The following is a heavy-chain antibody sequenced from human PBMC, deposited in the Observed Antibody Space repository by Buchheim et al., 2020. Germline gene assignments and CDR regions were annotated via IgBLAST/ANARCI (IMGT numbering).Heavy chain of an antibody. J-gene: IGHJ6*02. Sequence: QVQLQASGPGLVKPSETLSLTCTVSGGSISSYYWSWIRQPPGKGLEWIGYIYYSGSTNYNPSLKSRVTISVDTSKNQFSLKLSSGTAADTAVYYCARYVLWFPGMDVWGQGTT. CDR2: IYYSGST. CDR3: ARYVLWFPGMDV. D-gene: IGHD3-10*01. V-gene: IGHV4-59*01. CDR1: GGSISSYY.